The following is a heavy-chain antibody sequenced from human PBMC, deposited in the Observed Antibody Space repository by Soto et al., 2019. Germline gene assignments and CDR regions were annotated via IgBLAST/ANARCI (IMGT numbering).Heavy chain of an antibody. D-gene: IGHD1-26*01. CDR1: GYTYTSYA. V-gene: IGHV1-46*01. Sequence: ASVKVSCKASGYTYTSYAMHWVRQAPGQGLEWMGIINPSGGSTSYAQKFQGRVTMTRDTSTSTVYMELSSLRSEDTAVYYCARVVSGSYSIDYWGQGTLVTVSS. CDR3: ARVVSGSYSIDY. CDR2: INPSGGST. J-gene: IGHJ4*02.